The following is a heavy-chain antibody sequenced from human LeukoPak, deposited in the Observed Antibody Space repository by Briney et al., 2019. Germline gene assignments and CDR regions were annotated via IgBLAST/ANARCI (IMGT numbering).Heavy chain of an antibody. CDR3: ARERSGYCDY. J-gene: IGHJ4*02. CDR1: GYTFTIYG. CDR2: INPYNGNR. V-gene: IGHV1-18*04. D-gene: IGHD3-10*01. Sequence: ASVKVSCKASGYTFTIYGISWVRQAPGQGLEWMGWINPYNGNRNFAQKFQGRVTMTTETPTSTAYMELRSLRTDDTAVYYCARERSGYCDYWGQGTLVTISS.